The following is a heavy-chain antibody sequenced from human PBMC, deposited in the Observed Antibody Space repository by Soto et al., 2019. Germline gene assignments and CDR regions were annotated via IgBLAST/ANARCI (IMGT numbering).Heavy chain of an antibody. CDR2: IRSKGFGGTT. CDR1: GLTFGNYT. Sequence: SLRLSWTTSGLTFGNYTIGWFRQAPGKGMEWVGFIRSKGFGGTTEYAASVKGRFTISRDDSKSIAYLQISSLKTEDTAVYYWARDLRGSIYVFDYWGQGALVTVS. V-gene: IGHV3-49*03. J-gene: IGHJ4*02. D-gene: IGHD3-10*02. CDR3: ARDLRGSIYVFDY.